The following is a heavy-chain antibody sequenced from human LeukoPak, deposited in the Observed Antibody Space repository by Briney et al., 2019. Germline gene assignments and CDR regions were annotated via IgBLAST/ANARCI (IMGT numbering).Heavy chain of an antibody. CDR1: GFTVSSNY. V-gene: IGHV3-23*01. Sequence: GGSLRLSCAASGFTVSSNYMSWVRQAPGKGLEWVSAISGSGGSTYYADSVKGRFTISRDNSKNTLYLQMNSLRAEDTAVYYCAKILDLTGYYRVGYYFDYWGQGTLVTVSS. CDR2: ISGSGGST. J-gene: IGHJ4*02. D-gene: IGHD3-9*01. CDR3: AKILDLTGYYRVGYYFDY.